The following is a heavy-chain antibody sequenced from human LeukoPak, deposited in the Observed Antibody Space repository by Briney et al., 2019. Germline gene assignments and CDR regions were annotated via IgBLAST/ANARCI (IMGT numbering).Heavy chain of an antibody. D-gene: IGHD2/OR15-2a*01. Sequence: GGSLRLSCAASGFTFVDAGMNWVRQAPGKGLEWLTFIRYDGTNEYFADSVKGRFAISRDNSQKKLYLQMNSLKVEDTAVYYCAKDAFSYNGIFDAFDIWGQGTMVTVSS. CDR2: IRYDGTNE. CDR3: AKDAFSYNGIFDAFDI. V-gene: IGHV3-30*02. CDR1: GFTFVDAG. J-gene: IGHJ3*02.